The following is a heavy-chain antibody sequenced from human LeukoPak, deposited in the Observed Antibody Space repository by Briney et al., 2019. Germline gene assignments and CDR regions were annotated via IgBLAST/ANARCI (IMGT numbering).Heavy chain of an antibody. CDR2: IYTSGST. CDR3: ARDGWFGEYYFDY. V-gene: IGHV4-61*02. Sequence: SQTLSLTCTVSGGSISSGSYYWSWIRQPAGKGLEWIGRIYTSGSTNYNPSLKSRVTISVDTSKNQFSLKLRSVTAADTAVYYCARDGWFGEYYFDYWGQGTLVTVSS. J-gene: IGHJ4*02. CDR1: GGSISSGSYY. D-gene: IGHD3-10*01.